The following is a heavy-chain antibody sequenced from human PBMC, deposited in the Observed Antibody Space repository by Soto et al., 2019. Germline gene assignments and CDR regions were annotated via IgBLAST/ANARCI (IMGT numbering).Heavy chain of an antibody. Sequence: ASVKFSCKASRYTFTSYDIFWVRQSPAQGLEWMGWIKTDSGDTHYAQTFLGRVTMTRDTSISTAYMALNNLLSDDTAVYYCARRSSTYLNEIIYDSSGEGTLLKVSS. J-gene: IGHJ5*01. CDR1: RYTFTSYD. D-gene: IGHD2-2*01. CDR3: ARRSSTYLNEIIYDS. V-gene: IGHV1-2*02. CDR2: IKTDSGDT.